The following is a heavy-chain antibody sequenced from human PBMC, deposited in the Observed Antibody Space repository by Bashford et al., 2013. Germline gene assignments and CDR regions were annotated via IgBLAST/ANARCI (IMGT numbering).Heavy chain of an antibody. J-gene: IGHJ6*02. Sequence: RQAPGKGLEWVSYISSSSSYTNYADSVKGRFTISRDNAKNSLYLQMNSLRAEDTAVYYCARGGGGSLLVDYYYYYGMDVWGQGTTVTVSS. D-gene: IGHD1-26*01. CDR3: ARGGGGSLLVDYYYYYGMDV. CDR2: ISSSSSYT. V-gene: IGHV3-11*05.